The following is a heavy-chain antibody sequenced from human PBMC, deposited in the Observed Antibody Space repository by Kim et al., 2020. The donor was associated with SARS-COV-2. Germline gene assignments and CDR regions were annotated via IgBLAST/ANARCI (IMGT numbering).Heavy chain of an antibody. V-gene: IGHV4-39*01. CDR1: GGSISSSSYY. CDR3: ARHEQPNYFVSSGYVAWPPTD. D-gene: IGHD3-22*01. Sequence: SETLSLTCTVSGGSISSSSYYWGWIRQPPGKGLEWIGSIYYSGSTYYNPSLKSRVTISVDTSKNQFSLKLSSVTAADTAVYYCARHEQPNYFVSSGYVAWPPTDWGQGTLVTVSS. CDR2: IYYSGST. J-gene: IGHJ4*02.